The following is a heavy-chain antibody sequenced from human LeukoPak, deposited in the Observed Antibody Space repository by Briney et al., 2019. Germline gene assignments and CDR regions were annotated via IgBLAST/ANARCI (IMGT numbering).Heavy chain of an antibody. V-gene: IGHV4-59*01. CDR1: GGSISSYY. J-gene: IGHJ3*02. Sequence: PSETLSLTCTVSGGSISSYYWSWIRQPPGKGLEWFGYIYYSGSTDYNPSLKSRLTISVDTSKSQFSRQLCSVTGADTAVYYCARTRTYYVILTGYSFGAFDIWGQGTMFTVSS. D-gene: IGHD3-9*01. CDR3: ARTRTYYVILTGYSFGAFDI. CDR2: IYYSGST.